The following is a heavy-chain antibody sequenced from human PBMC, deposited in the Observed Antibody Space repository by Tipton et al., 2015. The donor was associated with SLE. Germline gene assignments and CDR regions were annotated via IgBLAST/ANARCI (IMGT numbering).Heavy chain of an antibody. D-gene: IGHD2-15*01. J-gene: IGHJ3*02. Sequence: GSLRLSCAASGFTFSSYSMNWVRQAPGKGLEWVSSISSSSSYIYYADSVKGRFTISRDNAKNSLYLQMNSLRAEDTAVYYCARDSLYCSGGSCYSGNDAFDIWGQGTMVTVSS. CDR1: GFTFSSYS. CDR2: ISSSSSYI. V-gene: IGHV3-21*03. CDR3: ARDSLYCSGGSCYSGNDAFDI.